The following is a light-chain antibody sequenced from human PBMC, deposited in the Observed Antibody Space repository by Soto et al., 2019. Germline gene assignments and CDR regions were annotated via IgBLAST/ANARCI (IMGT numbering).Light chain of an antibody. V-gene: IGLV2-23*03. CDR1: SSDVGSYNL. J-gene: IGLJ1*01. Sequence: QSALTQPASVSGSPGQSITISCTGTSSDVGSYNLVSWYQQHPGKAPKLMIYEGSKRPSGVSNRFSGSKSGNTASLTISGRQAEDEADYYCCSYAGSSTFFGTGTKLTVL. CDR2: EGS. CDR3: CSYAGSSTF.